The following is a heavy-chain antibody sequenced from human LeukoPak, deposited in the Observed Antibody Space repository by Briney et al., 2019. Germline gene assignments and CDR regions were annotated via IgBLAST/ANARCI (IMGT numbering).Heavy chain of an antibody. J-gene: IGHJ5*02. D-gene: IGHD3-10*01. CDR3: ARDLRWSRDYYGSGSPYNWFDP. CDR1: GFTFSSYG. Sequence: GGTLRLSCAASGFTFSSYGMSWVRQAPGKGLEWVSAISGSGGSTYYADSVKGRFTISRDNSKNTLYLQMNSLRAEDTAVYYCARDLRWSRDYYGSGSPYNWFDPWGQGTLVTVSS. CDR2: ISGSGGST. V-gene: IGHV3-23*01.